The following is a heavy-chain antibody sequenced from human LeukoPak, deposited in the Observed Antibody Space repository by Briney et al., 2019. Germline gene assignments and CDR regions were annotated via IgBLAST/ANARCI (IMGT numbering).Heavy chain of an antibody. CDR3: ARGRRAGGGWPFFDS. D-gene: IGHD6-19*01. CDR1: GGSISSFY. J-gene: IGHJ4*02. Sequence: SETPSLTCTVPGGSISSFYWNWIRQPPGKGLEWIGYIYDSGSIIYNPSLKSRVTISLDTSKNQFSVRLSSMTAADTAVYYCARGRRAGGGWPFFDSWGQGTLVSVSS. V-gene: IGHV4-59*08. CDR2: IYDSGSI.